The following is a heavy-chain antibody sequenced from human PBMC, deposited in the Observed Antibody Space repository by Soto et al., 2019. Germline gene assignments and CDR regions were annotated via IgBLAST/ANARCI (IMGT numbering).Heavy chain of an antibody. CDR2: IYHSGST. J-gene: IGHJ4*02. Sequence: PSETLDLTSAVSVYCLSSGYYCGWIRQPPGNGLQWIGSIYHSGSTYYNPSLKSRVTISVDTSKNQFSLKLSSVTAADTAVYYCARHLRGYSYGIDFWGQGTLVTVTS. CDR1: VYCLSSGYY. V-gene: IGHV4-38-2*01. D-gene: IGHD5-18*01. CDR3: ARHLRGYSYGIDF.